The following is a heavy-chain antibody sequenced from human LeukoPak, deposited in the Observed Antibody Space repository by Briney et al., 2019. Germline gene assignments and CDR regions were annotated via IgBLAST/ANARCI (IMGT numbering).Heavy chain of an antibody. CDR3: ARGYDSSGYYYGY. CDR1: GYSISSGYY. J-gene: IGHJ4*02. D-gene: IGHD3-22*01. CDR2: IYHSGST. V-gene: IGHV4-38-2*02. Sequence: PSETLSLTCTVSGYSISSGYYWGWIRQPPGKGLEWIGSIYHSGSTYYNPSLKSRVTISVDTSKNQFSLKLSSVTAADTAVYYCARGYDSSGYYYGYWGQGTLVTVSS.